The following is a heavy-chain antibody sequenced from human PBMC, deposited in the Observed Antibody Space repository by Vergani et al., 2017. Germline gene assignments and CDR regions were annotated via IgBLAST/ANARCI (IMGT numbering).Heavy chain of an antibody. V-gene: IGHV4-59*08. Sequence: QVQLQESGPGLVKPSETLSLPCTVSGGSISSYYCSWIRQPPGKGLEWFGYIYYSGSTNYNPSPTCLVTISVDTSKNQFSLKLSSVTAADTAVYYCARFLVVNDAFDIWGQVTMVTV. D-gene: IGHD2-21*01. CDR2: IYYSGST. CDR1: GGSISSYY. J-gene: IGHJ3*02. CDR3: ARFLVVNDAFDI.